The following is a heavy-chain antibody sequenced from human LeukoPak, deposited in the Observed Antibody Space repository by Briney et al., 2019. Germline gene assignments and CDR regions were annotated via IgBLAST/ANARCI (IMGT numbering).Heavy chain of an antibody. J-gene: IGHJ4*02. Sequence: ASVKVSCKASGYTFTSYDINWVRQATGQGLEWMGWINPNSGGTNYAQKFQGRVTMTRDTSISTAYMELSRLRSDDTAVYYCARDCSGGSCYLGIDYWGQGTLVTVSS. CDR1: GYTFTSYD. CDR3: ARDCSGGSCYLGIDY. CDR2: INPNSGGT. V-gene: IGHV1-2*02. D-gene: IGHD2-15*01.